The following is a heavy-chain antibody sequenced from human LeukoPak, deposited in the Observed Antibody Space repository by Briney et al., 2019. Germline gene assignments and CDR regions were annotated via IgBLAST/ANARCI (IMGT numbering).Heavy chain of an antibody. J-gene: IGHJ4*02. CDR2: IRSKAYGETA. V-gene: IGHV3-49*05. CDR3: TGDRGAYNLYDY. D-gene: IGHD1-1*01. CDR1: GFTFGDYA. Sequence: KPGGSLRLSCTASGFTFGDYAMSWIRQAPGKGLEWVGFIRSKAYGETADYAASVKGRFTISRDDSKAIAYLQMNSLKTEDTAVYHCTGDRGAYNLYDYWGQGTLVTVSS.